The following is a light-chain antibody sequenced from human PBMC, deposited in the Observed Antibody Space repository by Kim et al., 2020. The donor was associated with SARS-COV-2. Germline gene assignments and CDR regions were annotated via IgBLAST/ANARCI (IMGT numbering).Light chain of an antibody. CDR3: QQRS. J-gene: IGKJ4*01. Sequence: PATLSLSPGKRATLSCRASQSVDSFLAWYQQKPGQAPRLLIYNASNRATDIPARFSASGSGTDFTLTISSLELEDFAVYYCQQRSFGGGTKVDIK. V-gene: IGKV3-11*01. CDR2: NAS. CDR1: QSVDSF.